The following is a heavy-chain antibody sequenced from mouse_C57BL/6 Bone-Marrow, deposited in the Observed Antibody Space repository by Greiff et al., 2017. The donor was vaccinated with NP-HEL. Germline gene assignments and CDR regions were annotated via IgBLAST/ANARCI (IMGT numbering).Heavy chain of an antibody. CDR1: GFTFSDYY. Sequence: EVQGVESGGGLVQPGGSLKLSCAASGFTFSDYYMYWVRQTPEKRLEWVAYISNGGGSTYYPDTVKGRFTISRDNAKNTLYLQMSRLKSEDTAMYYCARQARYYYAMDYWGQGTSVTVSS. CDR2: ISNGGGST. V-gene: IGHV5-12*01. CDR3: ARQARYYYAMDY. D-gene: IGHD3-1*01. J-gene: IGHJ4*01.